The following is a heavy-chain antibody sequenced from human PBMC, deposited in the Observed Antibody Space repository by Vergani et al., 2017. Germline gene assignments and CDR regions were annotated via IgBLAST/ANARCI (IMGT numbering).Heavy chain of an antibody. Sequence: QVHLVESGGGVVQPGRSLRLSCVVSGFTSSYYGMHWVRQAPGKGLEWVAVISNDGSKKYYADSAKGRFTISRDNSKNTLDLQMNSLRTQDTAVYYCAKAGSVTSGSLQYNFYMDVWGKGTTVTVS. D-gene: IGHD3-10*01. J-gene: IGHJ6*03. V-gene: IGHV3-30*18. CDR1: GFTSSYYG. CDR3: AKAGSVTSGSLQYNFYMDV. CDR2: ISNDGSKK.